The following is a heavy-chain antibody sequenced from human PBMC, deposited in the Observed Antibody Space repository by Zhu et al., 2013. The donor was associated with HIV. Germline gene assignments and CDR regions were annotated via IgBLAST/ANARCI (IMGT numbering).Heavy chain of an antibody. Sequence: QVQLVQSGAEVKKPGSSVKVSCKASGYTFTGYNIHWVRQAPGQGLEWMGWIDPNSGGTNYAQKFQGRATMTRDTSISTAYMELSGLRTDDTAAYYCARGSLGRYNWFDPWGQGTLVTVSS. CDR1: GYTFTGYN. D-gene: IGHD1-26*01. CDR2: IDPNSGGT. V-gene: IGHV1-2*02. CDR3: ARGSLGRYNWFDP. J-gene: IGHJ5*02.